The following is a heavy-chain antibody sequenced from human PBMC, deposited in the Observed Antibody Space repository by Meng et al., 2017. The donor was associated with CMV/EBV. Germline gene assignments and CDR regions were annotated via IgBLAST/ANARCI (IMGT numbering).Heavy chain of an antibody. CDR3: ARDGGGYCSSTSCQDPYYYYGMDV. V-gene: IGHV1-8*03. D-gene: IGHD2-2*01. Sequence: ASVKVSCKASGYTFTSYDINWVRQATGQGLEWMGWMNPNSGNTGYAQKFQGRVTITRNTSISQAYMGLSSLRSEDTAVYYCARDGGGYCSSTSCQDPYYYYGMDVWGQGTTVTVSS. CDR1: GYTFTSYD. CDR2: MNPNSGNT. J-gene: IGHJ6*02.